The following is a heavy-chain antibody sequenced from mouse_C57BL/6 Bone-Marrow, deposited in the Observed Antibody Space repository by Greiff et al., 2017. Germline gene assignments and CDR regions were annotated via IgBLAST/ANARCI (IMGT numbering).Heavy chain of an antibody. V-gene: IGHV1-52*01. CDR3: ARSNYGSSPWYLDV. CDR1: GYTFTSYW. Sequence: QVQLQQPGAELVRPGSSVKLSCKASGYTFTSYWVHWVQQRPIPGLEWIGNIDPSDSESHYKQKFKDQATLTVDKSSSTAYMQLSSLTSEDSAVYYCARSNYGSSPWYLDVGGTGTTGTVSA. CDR2: IDPSDSES. J-gene: IGHJ1*03. D-gene: IGHD1-1*01.